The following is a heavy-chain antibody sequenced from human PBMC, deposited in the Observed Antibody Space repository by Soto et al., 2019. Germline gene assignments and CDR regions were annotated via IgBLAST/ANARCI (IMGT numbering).Heavy chain of an antibody. CDR2: ISNGGDAV. Sequence: QVQLVESGGGLVKPGGSLRLSCAASGFTFSDYYMSWIRQVPGKGLEWVSYISNGGDAVHYADSVKGRFTISRDNADNSLYLQMNSLKVEDTAVYYCAKENWYLDLWGRGALLTVSS. J-gene: IGHJ2*01. CDR1: GFTFSDYY. V-gene: IGHV3-11*01. CDR3: AKENWYLDL.